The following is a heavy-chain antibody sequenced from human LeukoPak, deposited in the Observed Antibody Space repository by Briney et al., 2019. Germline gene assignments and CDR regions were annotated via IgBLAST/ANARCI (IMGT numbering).Heavy chain of an antibody. Sequence: SQTLSLTCAVSGGSISSGGYSWSWIRQPPGKGLEWIGYIYHSGSTYYNPSLKSRVTISVDRSKNQFSLKLSSVTAADTAVYYCASSTWFGVDYYYGMDVWGQGTMVTVSS. CDR3: ASSTWFGVDYYYGMDV. D-gene: IGHD3-10*01. V-gene: IGHV4-30-2*01. J-gene: IGHJ6*02. CDR2: IYHSGST. CDR1: GGSISSGGYS.